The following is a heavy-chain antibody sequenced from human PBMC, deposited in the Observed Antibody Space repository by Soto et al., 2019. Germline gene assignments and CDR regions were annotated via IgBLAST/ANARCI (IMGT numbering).Heavy chain of an antibody. Sequence: QLQLQESGPGLVKPSETLSLTCTVSGGSISSSSYYWGWIRQPPGKGLEWIGSIYYSGSTYYNPSLKSRVTISVATSKNQFSLKLSSVTAADTAVYYCAKGGSGSYSNAVDILGQGTRFTVSS. J-gene: IGHJ3*02. CDR2: IYYSGST. V-gene: IGHV4-39*01. D-gene: IGHD3-10*01. CDR3: AKGGSGSYSNAVDI. CDR1: GGSISSSSYY.